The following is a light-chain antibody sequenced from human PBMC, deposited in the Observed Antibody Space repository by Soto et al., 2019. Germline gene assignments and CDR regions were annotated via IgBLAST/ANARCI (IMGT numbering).Light chain of an antibody. CDR3: ISYTGSSAPFV. V-gene: IGLV2-14*01. CDR1: SSDVGAYNY. CDR2: DVS. J-gene: IGLJ1*01. Sequence: QSALTQPASVSGSPGQSITISCAGTSSDVGAYNYVSWYQQHPGKAPKLMIYDVSNRPSGVSNRFSGSKSGNTASLTISGLQAEDEADYYCISYTGSSAPFVFGTGTKVTVL.